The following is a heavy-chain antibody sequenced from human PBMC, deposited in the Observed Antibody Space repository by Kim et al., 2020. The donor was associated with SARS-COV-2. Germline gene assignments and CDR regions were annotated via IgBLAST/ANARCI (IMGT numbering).Heavy chain of an antibody. CDR3: AGYYYGSGSYYRSIDY. J-gene: IGHJ4*02. D-gene: IGHD3-10*01. V-gene: IGHV3-23*01. Sequence: DTMKVRFNISRDNSKNTLYLQMNTLRAEDTAIYYCAGYYYGSGSYYRSIDYWGQGTLVTVSS.